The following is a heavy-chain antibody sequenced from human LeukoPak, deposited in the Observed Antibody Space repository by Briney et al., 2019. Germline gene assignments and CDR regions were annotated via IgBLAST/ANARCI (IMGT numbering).Heavy chain of an antibody. V-gene: IGHV1-2*02. CDR3: MQQPTRESLQH. CDR2: INPNSGGT. CDR1: GYTFTGYY. D-gene: IGHD6-13*01. J-gene: IGHJ1*01. Sequence: ASVKVSCKASGYTFTGYYMHWVRQAPGQGLEWMGWINPNSGGTNYAQKFQGRVTMTRDTSISTAYMELSSLRSEDTAVYYCMQQPTRESLQHWGQGTLVTVSS.